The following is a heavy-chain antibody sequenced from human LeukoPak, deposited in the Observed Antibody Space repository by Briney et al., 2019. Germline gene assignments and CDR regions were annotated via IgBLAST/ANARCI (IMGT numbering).Heavy chain of an antibody. CDR2: ISYDGSNK. D-gene: IGHD6-13*01. J-gene: IGHJ5*02. V-gene: IGHV3-30*18. CDR3: AKDVRAAAAPRWFDP. Sequence: PGGSLRLSCAASGFTFSSYGMHWVRQAPGKGLEWVAVISYDGSNKYYADSVKGRFTISRDNSKNTLYLQMNSLRAEDTAVYYCAKDVRAAAAPRWFDPWGQGTLVTVSS. CDR1: GFTFSSYG.